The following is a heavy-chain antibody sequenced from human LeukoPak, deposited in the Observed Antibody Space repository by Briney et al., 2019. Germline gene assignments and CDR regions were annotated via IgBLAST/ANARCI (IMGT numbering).Heavy chain of an antibody. CDR2: IGSSGSII. CDR1: GFTFSSYE. J-gene: IGHJ6*03. V-gene: IGHV3-48*03. CDR3: ARRGLPSYYMDV. Sequence: GGSLRLSCAASGFTFSSYEMNWVRQAPGKGLEGISYIGSSGSIIYYADSVKGRYTISRDNAKNSLYLQMNNLGAEDTAVYYCARRGLPSYYMDVWGKGTTVTVSS.